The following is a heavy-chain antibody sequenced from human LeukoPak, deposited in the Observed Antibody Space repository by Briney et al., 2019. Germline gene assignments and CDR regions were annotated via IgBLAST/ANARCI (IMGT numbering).Heavy chain of an antibody. Sequence: GGSLRLSCAASGFTFSSYGMHWVRQAPGKGLEWVAIISYDGGNKYYVDSVKGRFTISRDNSKNTLYLQMSSLRGEDAAVYYCAKDSSSSNYYYGMDVWGQGTTVTVS. CDR3: AKDSSSSNYYYGMDV. V-gene: IGHV3-30*18. CDR2: ISYDGGNK. CDR1: GFTFSSYG. J-gene: IGHJ6*02. D-gene: IGHD6-6*01.